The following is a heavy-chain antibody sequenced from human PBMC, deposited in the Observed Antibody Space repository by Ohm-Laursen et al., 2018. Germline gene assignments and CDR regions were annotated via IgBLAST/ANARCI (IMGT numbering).Heavy chain of an antibody. CDR3: ARAVVVVAASGYYYYGMDV. CDR1: GGSFSGYY. J-gene: IGHJ6*02. Sequence: SDTLSLTCAVYGGSFSGYYWSWIRQPPGKGLEWIGEINHSGSTNYNPSLKSRVTISVDTSKNQFSLRLSSVTAADTAVYYCARAVVVVAASGYYYYGMDVWGQGTTVIVSS. D-gene: IGHD2-15*01. CDR2: INHSGST. V-gene: IGHV4-34*01.